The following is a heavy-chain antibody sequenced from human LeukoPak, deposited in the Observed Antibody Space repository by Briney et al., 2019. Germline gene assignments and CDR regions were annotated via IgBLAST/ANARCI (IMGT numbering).Heavy chain of an antibody. D-gene: IGHD2-2*01. V-gene: IGHV3-53*01. Sequence: PGGSLRLSCAASGFTVSSNYMSWVRQAPGKGLEWVSVIYSGGSTYYADSVKGRFTISRDNSKNTLYLQMNSLRAEDTAVYYCAGLGVVVPAANDALDIWGQGTMVTVSS. CDR1: GFTVSSNY. CDR3: AGLGVVVPAANDALDI. CDR2: IYSGGST. J-gene: IGHJ3*02.